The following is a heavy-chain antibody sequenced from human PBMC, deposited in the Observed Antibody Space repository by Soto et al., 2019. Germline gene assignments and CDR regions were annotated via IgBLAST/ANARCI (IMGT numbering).Heavy chain of an antibody. CDR2: IYYSGSS. V-gene: IGHV4-30-4*08. CDR3: AREDDGGDRDYYGLDV. CDR1: GGSISSDIYH. Sequence: QVHLQQSGPGLVRPSQTLSLTCTVSGGSISSDIYHWTWIRQSPGKGLEWIGYIYYSGSSFYNPSFKSRVTISVDTSKNQFSLQLSSVTAADTAVYFCAREDDGGDRDYYGLDVWGQGTTVTVSS. D-gene: IGHD2-21*02. J-gene: IGHJ6*02.